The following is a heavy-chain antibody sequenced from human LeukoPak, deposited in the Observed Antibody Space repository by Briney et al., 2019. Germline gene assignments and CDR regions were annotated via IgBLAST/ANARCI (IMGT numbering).Heavy chain of an antibody. J-gene: IGHJ4*02. Sequence: GASVKVSCKASGYTFTGYYMHWVRQAPGQGLEWMGWINPNSGGTNYAQKFQGRVTMTRDTSISTAYMELSRLRSEDTAVYYCARPGDGSGYSFDYWGQGTLVTVSS. CDR2: INPNSGGT. V-gene: IGHV1-2*02. CDR3: ARPGDGSGYSFDY. CDR1: GYTFTGYY. D-gene: IGHD5-12*01.